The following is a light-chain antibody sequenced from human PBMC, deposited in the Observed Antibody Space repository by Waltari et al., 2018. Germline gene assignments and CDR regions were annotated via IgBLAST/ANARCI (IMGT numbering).Light chain of an antibody. CDR2: DAS. V-gene: IGKV1-5*01. CDR3: QQYQTFRT. CDR1: QTISTW. Sequence: IQMTQSPSTRSASVGDRFTITCRASQTISTWLAWYQHKPGQAPKLLIYDASTIQSGVPSRFSGSGSGTEFSLTISTLQPDDFATYYCQQYQTFRTFGRGTRVELK. J-gene: IGKJ1*01.